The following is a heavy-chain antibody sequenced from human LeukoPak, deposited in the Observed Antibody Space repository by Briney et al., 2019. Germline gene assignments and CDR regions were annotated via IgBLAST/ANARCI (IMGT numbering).Heavy chain of an antibody. CDR3: ARDQGGYDYPPDY. J-gene: IGHJ4*02. CDR2: IKQDGSEK. D-gene: IGHD5-12*01. CDR1: GFTFSSYA. V-gene: IGHV3-7*04. Sequence: GGSPRLSCAASGFTFSSYAMSWVRQAPGKGLEWVANIKQDGSEKYYVDSVKGRFTISRDNARNSLYLQMNSLRAEDTAVYYCARDQGGYDYPPDYWGQGTLVTVSS.